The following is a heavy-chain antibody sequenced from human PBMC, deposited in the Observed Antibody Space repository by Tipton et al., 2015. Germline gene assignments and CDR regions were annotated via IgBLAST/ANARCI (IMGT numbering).Heavy chain of an antibody. D-gene: IGHD3-10*02. CDR1: GVSISSSGNY. J-gene: IGHJ4*02. CDR3: ARGVRGGITYSPYYLDY. V-gene: IGHV4-31*03. Sequence: TLSLTCTVSGVSISSSGNYWSWMRQHPGKGLEWIGYIHYSGSTYYNPSLKSRLTISVDTSKNQFPLNLSSVTAADTAVYYCARGVRGGITYSPYYLDYWGQGTLVTVSS. CDR2: IHYSGST.